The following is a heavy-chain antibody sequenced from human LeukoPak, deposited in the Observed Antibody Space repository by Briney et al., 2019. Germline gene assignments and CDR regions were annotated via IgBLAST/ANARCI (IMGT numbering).Heavy chain of an antibody. CDR1: GGSFSGYC. Sequence: PSETLSLTCAVYGGSFSGYCWSWIRQPPGKGLEWIGEINHSGSTNYNPSLKSRVTISVDTSKNQFSLKLSSVTAADTAVYYCASGTPCYCSSTSCYNYWGQGTLVTVSS. CDR3: ASGTPCYCSSTSCYNY. D-gene: IGHD2-2*02. V-gene: IGHV4-34*01. CDR2: INHSGST. J-gene: IGHJ4*02.